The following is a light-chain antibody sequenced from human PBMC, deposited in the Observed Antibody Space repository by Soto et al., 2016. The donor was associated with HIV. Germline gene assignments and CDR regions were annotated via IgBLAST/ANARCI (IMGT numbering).Light chain of an antibody. CDR3: QVWDVSGDPYYV. J-gene: IGLJ1*01. CDR2: DNR. V-gene: IGLV3-21*03. Sequence: SYELAQSPSLSVAPGNTARILCGGNNIGSKSVHWYQQSPGQAPVLVVHDNRERPSGIPARFSGSNSGATATLTITRVEAGDEADYYCQVWDVSGDPYYVFGTGTKVTVL. CDR1: NIGSKS.